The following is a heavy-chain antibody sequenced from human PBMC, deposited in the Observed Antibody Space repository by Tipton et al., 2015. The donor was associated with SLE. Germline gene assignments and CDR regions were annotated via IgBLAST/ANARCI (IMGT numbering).Heavy chain of an antibody. Sequence: QLVQSGAEVKKPGSSVKVSCKASGGTFSSYGMHWVRQAPGKGLEWVAGIWYDGSNKYYADSVKGRFTISRDNSKNTLYLQMNSLRAEDTAVYYCAKAGQEQRTFDYWGQGTLVTVSS. CDR1: GGTFSSYG. D-gene: IGHD6-25*01. J-gene: IGHJ4*02. CDR2: IWYDGSNK. CDR3: AKAGQEQRTFDY. V-gene: IGHV3-33*06.